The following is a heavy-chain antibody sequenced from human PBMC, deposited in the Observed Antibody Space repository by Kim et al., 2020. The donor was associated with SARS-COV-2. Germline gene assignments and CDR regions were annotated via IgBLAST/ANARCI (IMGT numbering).Heavy chain of an antibody. CDR3: ARASGYEPTSYFYGLDV. CDR1: GFTFRSYS. J-gene: IGHJ6*02. Sequence: GGSLRLSCAASGFTFRSYSMMWVRQAPGKGLEWISYINSRGSSIFYAGSVEGRFTISRDNTEKSLYLQIDSPRAEDTAVYYCARASGYEPTSYFYGLDVWGQGTTVTVS. CDR2: INSRGSSI. V-gene: IGHV3-48*01. D-gene: IGHD5-12*01.